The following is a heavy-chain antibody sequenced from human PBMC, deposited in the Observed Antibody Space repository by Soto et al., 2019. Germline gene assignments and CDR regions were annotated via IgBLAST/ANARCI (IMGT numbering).Heavy chain of an antibody. D-gene: IGHD6-19*01. CDR2: INPGGESA. CDR3: ARDTSGWSLNGLDV. Sequence: QVDLVQSGAEVKKPGASVTISCKASGSAITRYYIHWVRQAPGRGLGWMGIINPGGESASYAQKFQDRVTIDKDTSTGTVYMDLRSLRTEDTAVYYCARDTSGWSLNGLDVWGQGTTVNVSS. V-gene: IGHV1-46*01. J-gene: IGHJ6*02. CDR1: GSAITRYY.